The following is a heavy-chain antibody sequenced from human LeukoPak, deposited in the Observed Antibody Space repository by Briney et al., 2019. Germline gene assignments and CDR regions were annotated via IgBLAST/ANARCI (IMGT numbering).Heavy chain of an antibody. D-gene: IGHD1-26*01. V-gene: IGHV3-23*01. J-gene: IGHJ4*02. Sequence: GGSLRLSCAASGFTFSNAWMSWVRQAPGKGLEWVSGISGSGDSTYYADSVKGRFTISRDNSKNTLYLQMNSLRAEDTAVYYCAKGSRATAFDYWGQGTLVTVSS. CDR3: AKGSRATAFDY. CDR2: ISGSGDST. CDR1: GFTFSNAW.